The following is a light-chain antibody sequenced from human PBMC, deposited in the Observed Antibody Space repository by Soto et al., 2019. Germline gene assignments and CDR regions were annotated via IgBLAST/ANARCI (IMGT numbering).Light chain of an antibody. Sequence: QSALTQPPSASGSPGQSVTISCTGTSSDIGGYNYVSWYQQHPGKAPKLMIYEVSKRPSGVPDRFSGSKSGTTASLTVSGLQAEDEADYYCSSYAGSNFVFGGGTKLTVL. V-gene: IGLV2-8*01. CDR2: EVS. CDR1: SSDIGGYNY. CDR3: SSYAGSNFV. J-gene: IGLJ2*01.